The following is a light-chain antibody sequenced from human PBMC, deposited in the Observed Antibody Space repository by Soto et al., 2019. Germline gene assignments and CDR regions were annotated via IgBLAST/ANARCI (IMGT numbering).Light chain of an antibody. V-gene: IGKV3-20*01. CDR1: RSVSKY. CDR2: GAS. Sequence: EIVLTQSPGTLALSPGEGATLSCRASRSVSKYLAWYQQKPGRAPRLLIYGASSRATGIPDSFSGSGSGTDFTLTISRLEPEDFAVYYCQQYGGSPQTFGQGTKVDIK. J-gene: IGKJ1*01. CDR3: QQYGGSPQT.